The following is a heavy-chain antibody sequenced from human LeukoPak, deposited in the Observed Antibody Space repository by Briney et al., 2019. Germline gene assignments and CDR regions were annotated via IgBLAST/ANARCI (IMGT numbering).Heavy chain of an antibody. CDR1: GGSISGTNW. V-gene: IGHV4-4*02. D-gene: IGHD1-26*01. J-gene: IGHJ4*02. CDR2: ISLAGRT. Sequence: SETLSLTCGVSGGSISGTNWWSWVRQPPGQGLEWIGEISLAGRTNYNPSLNGRVTMSLDKSSNQLSLHLTSVTAADTATYFCSRESGPFCPFGYWGQGTLVIVSS. CDR3: SRESGPFCPFGY.